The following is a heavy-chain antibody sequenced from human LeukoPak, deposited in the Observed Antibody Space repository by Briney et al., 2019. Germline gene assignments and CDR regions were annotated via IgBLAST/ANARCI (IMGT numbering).Heavy chain of an antibody. CDR1: GFTFSSYA. V-gene: IGHV3-23*01. CDR3: AKTPGYSGYDNDHRFDP. CDR2: ISGSGGST. Sequence: GGSLRLSCAASGFTFSSYAMSWVRQAPGKGLEWVSAISGSGGSTYYADSVKGRFTISRDNSKNTLYLQMNSLRAEDTAVYYCAKTPGYSGYDNDHRFDPWGQGTLVTVYS. J-gene: IGHJ5*02. D-gene: IGHD5-12*01.